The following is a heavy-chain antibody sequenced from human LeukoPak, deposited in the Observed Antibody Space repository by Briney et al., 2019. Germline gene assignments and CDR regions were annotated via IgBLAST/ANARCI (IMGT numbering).Heavy chain of an antibody. Sequence: HTGGSLRLSCAASGFTFSSYATSWVRQAPGKGLEWVSAISGSGGSTYYADSVKGRFTISRDNSKNTLYLQMNSLRAEDTAVYYCAKDLGYCSSTSCYLDYWGQGTLVTVSS. D-gene: IGHD2-2*01. CDR3: AKDLGYCSSTSCYLDY. V-gene: IGHV3-23*01. CDR1: GFTFSSYA. CDR2: ISGSGGST. J-gene: IGHJ4*02.